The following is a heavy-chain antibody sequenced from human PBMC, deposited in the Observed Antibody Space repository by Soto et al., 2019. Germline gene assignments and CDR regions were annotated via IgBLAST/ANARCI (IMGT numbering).Heavy chain of an antibody. CDR3: ARISYWVKDY. D-gene: IGHD2-8*02. CDR1: GASLSSCSYY. V-gene: IGHV4-61*01. J-gene: IGHJ4*02. Sequence: SESLSLTCTVSGASLSSCSYYWSWVRQPPGKGLDWIGYFYYTGTTKYNPSLESRVTISADTSKNQFSLNLTSVTAADTAVYYCARISYWVKDYWGQGALVTVSS. CDR2: FYYTGTT.